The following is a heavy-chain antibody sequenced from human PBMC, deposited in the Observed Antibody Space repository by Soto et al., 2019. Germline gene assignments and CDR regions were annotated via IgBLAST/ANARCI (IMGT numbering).Heavy chain of an antibody. Sequence: GGSLRLSCAASGFRFRTRAMSWVRQAPGKGLEWVASIRPGGDSTYYADSVKGRFAVSRDNSNVMLYLQMDSLRVEDTAIYYCTTHEEGAPWAGGFDSWGQGTLVTVSS. D-gene: IGHD1-26*01. V-gene: IGHV3-23*01. CDR3: TTHEEGAPWAGGFDS. CDR1: GFRFRTRA. J-gene: IGHJ5*01. CDR2: IRPGGDST.